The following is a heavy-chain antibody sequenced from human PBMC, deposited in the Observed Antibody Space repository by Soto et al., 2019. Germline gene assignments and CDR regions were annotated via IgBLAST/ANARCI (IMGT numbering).Heavy chain of an antibody. CDR1: RGSISTYY. V-gene: IGHV4-59*01. Sequence: SETLSLTCTVSRGSISTYYWSWIRQPPGKGLECIGYIYYNGNTNYNPSLKSRVTISVDTSKNQFSLKLSSVTAADTAVYYCARSRKGVVVAATYDYWGQGTLVTVSS. CDR3: ARSRKGVVVAATYDY. D-gene: IGHD2-15*01. J-gene: IGHJ4*02. CDR2: IYYNGNT.